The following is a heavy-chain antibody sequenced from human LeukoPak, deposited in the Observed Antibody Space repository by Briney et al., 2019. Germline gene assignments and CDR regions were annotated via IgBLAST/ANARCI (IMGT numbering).Heavy chain of an antibody. CDR2: INPNSGGT. CDR1: GYTFTGYY. V-gene: IGHV1-2*02. CDR3: ARYDSTVNWFDP. D-gene: IGHD3-22*01. Sequence: ASVKVSCKASGYTFTGYYIHWVRQAPGQGLEWMGWINPNSGGTNYAQRFQGRVTVTRDTSISTAYMELSRLRSDDTAFYYCARYDSTVNWFDPWGQGTLVTVSS. J-gene: IGHJ5*02.